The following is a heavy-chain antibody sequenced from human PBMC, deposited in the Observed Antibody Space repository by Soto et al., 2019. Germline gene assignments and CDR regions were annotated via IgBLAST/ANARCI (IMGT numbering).Heavy chain of an antibody. CDR1: GGSISSGGYY. CDR3: ARYKSNYYYGMDV. Sequence: PSETLSLTCTVSGGSISSGGYYRSWIRQHPGKGLEWIGYIYYSGSTYYNPSLKSRVTISVDTSKNQFSLKLSSVTAADTAVYYCARYKSNYYYGMDVWGQGTTVTVSS. J-gene: IGHJ6*02. D-gene: IGHD1-20*01. CDR2: IYYSGST. V-gene: IGHV4-31*03.